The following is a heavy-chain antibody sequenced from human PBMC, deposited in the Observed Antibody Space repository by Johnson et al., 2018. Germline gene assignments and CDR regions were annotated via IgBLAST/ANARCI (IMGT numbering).Heavy chain of an antibody. CDR3: AKSGYNYGNPNFWNAFDV. D-gene: IGHD5-18*01. V-gene: IGHV3-23*01. CDR1: RLIFSNFA. CDR2: ISDGGSST. Sequence: EVQLLESGGGLVQPGGSLRLSCAASRLIFSNFAMSWVRQAPGKGLEWVSRISDGGSSTDYADSVRGRFTISRDNSKNPLYLQMNSLRAEDTAVYYCAKSGYNYGNPNFWNAFDVWGQGTMVIASS. J-gene: IGHJ3*01.